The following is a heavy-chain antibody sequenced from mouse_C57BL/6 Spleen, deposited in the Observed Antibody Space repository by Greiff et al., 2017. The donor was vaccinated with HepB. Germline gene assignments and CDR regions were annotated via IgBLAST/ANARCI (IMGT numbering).Heavy chain of an antibody. V-gene: IGHV3-6*01. CDR3: ARDSNWGVYAMDY. CDR2: ISYDGSN. D-gene: IGHD2-5*01. J-gene: IGHJ4*01. Sequence: EVKLMESGPGLVKPSQSLSLTCSVTGYSITSGYYWNWIRQFPGNKLEWMGYISYDGSNNYNPSLKNRISITRDTSKNQFFLKLNSVTTEDTATYYCARDSNWGVYAMDYWGQGTSVTVSS. CDR1: GYSITSGYY.